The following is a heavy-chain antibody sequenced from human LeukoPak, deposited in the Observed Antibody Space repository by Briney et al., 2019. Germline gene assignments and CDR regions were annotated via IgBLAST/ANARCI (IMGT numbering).Heavy chain of an antibody. CDR1: GFTFDDNA. CDR3: AKGGGGRLIYYYYMDV. CDR2: ITWNSDNI. V-gene: IGHV3-9*03. J-gene: IGHJ6*03. Sequence: GGSLRLSCAASGFTFDDNAMHWVRQAPGKGLEWVSGITWNSDNIEYAASVKGRFTISRDNAKNSLYLQMNSLRAEDMALYYCAKGGGGRLIYYYYMDVWGKGTTVTVSS. D-gene: IGHD3-16*01.